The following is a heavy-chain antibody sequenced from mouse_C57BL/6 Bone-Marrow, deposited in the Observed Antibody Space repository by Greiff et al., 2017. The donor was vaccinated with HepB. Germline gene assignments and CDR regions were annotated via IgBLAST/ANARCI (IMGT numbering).Heavy chain of an antibody. CDR3: TRKAYSNYGGDY. J-gene: IGHJ4*01. CDR1: GYTFTSYW. V-gene: IGHV1-5*01. D-gene: IGHD2-5*01. CDR2: IYPGNSDT. Sequence: VQLQQSGTVLARPGASVKMSCKTSGYTFTSYWMHWVKQRPGQGLEWIGAIYPGNSDTSYNQNFKGKAKLTAVTSASTDYMELSSLTNEASAVYYCTRKAYSNYGGDYWGQGTSVTVSS.